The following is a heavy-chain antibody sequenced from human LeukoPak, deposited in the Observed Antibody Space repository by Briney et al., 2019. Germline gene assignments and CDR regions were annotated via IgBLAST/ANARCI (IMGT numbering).Heavy chain of an antibody. CDR2: IWYEGSNK. J-gene: IGHJ4*02. D-gene: IGHD3-22*01. CDR1: GFTFSIHG. Sequence: GGSLRLSCAASGFTFSIHGVHWVRQAPGKGLEWVADIWYEGSNKYYADSEKGRFTLSRDNSKNTLYLQMNSLRAEDRAVYYGVRCASVSSGSPSFDYWGQGTLVTVSS. CDR3: VRCASVSSGSPSFDY. V-gene: IGHV3-33*01.